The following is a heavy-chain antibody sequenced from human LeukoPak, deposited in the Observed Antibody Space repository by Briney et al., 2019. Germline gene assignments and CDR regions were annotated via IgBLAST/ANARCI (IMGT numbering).Heavy chain of an antibody. V-gene: IGHV5-51*01. CDR2: IYPGDSDT. CDR3: ASAGYSSGWPDY. CDR1: GYIFTRYL. Sequence: GGALEISWQGSGYIFTRYLIGLGRQLPGKGPEWMGMIYPGDSDTRYSPSFQGQVTISADKSISTAYLQWSSLKASDTAMYYCASAGYSSGWPDYWGQGTLVTVSS. J-gene: IGHJ4*02. D-gene: IGHD6-19*01.